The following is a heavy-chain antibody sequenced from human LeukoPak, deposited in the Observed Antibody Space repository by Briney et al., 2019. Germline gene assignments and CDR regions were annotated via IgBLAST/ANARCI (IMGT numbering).Heavy chain of an antibody. D-gene: IGHD1-26*01. CDR1: GYSFPSYW. V-gene: IGHV5-51*01. Sequence: GESLKISCTGSGYSFPSYWIGWVRQMPGKGLEWMGIIYPGDSDTRYSPSFQGQVTISADKSISTAYLQWSSLRASDTAMYYCARRVAGSYHDAFDIWGQGTMVTVSS. J-gene: IGHJ3*02. CDR3: ARRVAGSYHDAFDI. CDR2: IYPGDSDT.